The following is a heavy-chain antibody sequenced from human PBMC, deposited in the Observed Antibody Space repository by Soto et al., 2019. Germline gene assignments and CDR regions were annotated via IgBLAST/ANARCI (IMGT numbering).Heavy chain of an antibody. D-gene: IGHD3-16*01. CDR2: INHSGST. J-gene: IGHJ3*01. CDR3: AKAGYYDYIFWSYGVPSRHAFVF. Sequence: SETLSLTCAVYGGSFSGYYWSWIRQPPGKGLEWIGEINHSGSTNYNPSLKSRVTISVDTSKNQFSLKLSSVTAADTAVYYCAKAGYYDYIFWSYGVPSRHAFVFWGQGPMVTVSS. CDR1: GGSFSGYY. V-gene: IGHV4-34*01.